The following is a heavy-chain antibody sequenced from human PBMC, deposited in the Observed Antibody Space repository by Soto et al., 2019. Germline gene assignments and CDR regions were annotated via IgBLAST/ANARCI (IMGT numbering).Heavy chain of an antibody. D-gene: IGHD4-4*01. CDR1: GGSISSGGYS. Sequence: QLQLQESGSGLVKPSQTLSLTCAVSGGSISSGGYSWSWIRQPPGKGLEWIGYIYHSGSTYYNPSLKSRVTISVDRSKNQFSLKLSSVTAADTAVHYCARGGTTVTTLGWFDPWGQGTLVTVSS. CDR3: ARGGTTVTTLGWFDP. J-gene: IGHJ5*02. CDR2: IYHSGST. V-gene: IGHV4-30-2*01.